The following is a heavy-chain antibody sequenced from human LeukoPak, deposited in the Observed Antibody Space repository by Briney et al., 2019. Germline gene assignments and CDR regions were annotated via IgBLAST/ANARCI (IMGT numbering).Heavy chain of an antibody. CDR2: LSDTGVEI. J-gene: IGHJ5*02. CDR3: AKEVYFDWLFYNWFDP. D-gene: IGHD3-9*01. V-gene: IGHV3-23*01. CDR1: GFTFSRFV. Sequence: PGGSLRLSCAASGFTFSRFVMSWVRQAPGKGLEWVSGLSDTGVEIHYADSVKGRFTISRDNSRNTLFLQMNSLRDDDTGVYYCAKEVYFDWLFYNWFDPWGQGTLVTVSS.